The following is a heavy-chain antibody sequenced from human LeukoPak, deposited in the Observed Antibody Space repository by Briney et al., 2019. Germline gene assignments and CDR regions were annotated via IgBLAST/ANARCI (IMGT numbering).Heavy chain of an antibody. CDR1: GGTFSSYA. Sequence: SVKVSCKASGGTFSSYAISWVRQAPGQGLEWMGGIIPIFGTANYAQKFQGRVTITADESTSTAYMELSSLGSEDTAVYYCARENDSSGYYHPSFDYWGQGTLVTVSS. CDR2: IIPIFGTA. V-gene: IGHV1-69*13. CDR3: ARENDSSGYYHPSFDY. J-gene: IGHJ4*02. D-gene: IGHD3-22*01.